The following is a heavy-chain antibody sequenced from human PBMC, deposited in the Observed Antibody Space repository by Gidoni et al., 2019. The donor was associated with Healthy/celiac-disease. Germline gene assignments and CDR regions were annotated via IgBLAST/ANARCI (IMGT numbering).Heavy chain of an antibody. CDR3: ARDRSIQLWLLNPDYYYYGMDV. CDR1: GFTFSSYS. D-gene: IGHD5-18*01. CDR2: ISSSSSYI. V-gene: IGHV3-21*01. Sequence: EVQLVESGGGLVKPGGSLRLSCAASGFTFSSYSMNWVRQAPGKGLEWVSSISSSSSYIYYADSVKGRFTISRDNAKNSLYLQMNSLRAEDTAVYYCARDRSIQLWLLNPDYYYYGMDVWGQGTTVTVSS. J-gene: IGHJ6*02.